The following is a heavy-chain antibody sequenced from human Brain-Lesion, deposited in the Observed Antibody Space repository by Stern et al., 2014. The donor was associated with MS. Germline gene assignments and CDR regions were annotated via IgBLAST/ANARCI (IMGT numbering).Heavy chain of an antibody. CDR1: GFTFSNYW. V-gene: IGHV3-7*01. Sequence: EMQLVESGGGLVQPGGSLRLSCAASGFTFSNYWMNWVRQAQGKGLEWVANGKQDGSETYYVDSVKGRFTISRDNAKNSLYLQVNSLRAEDTAVYYCVRAAFTTGWYYWYFDLWGRGTLVTVSS. J-gene: IGHJ2*01. CDR2: GKQDGSET. CDR3: VRAAFTTGWYYWYFDL. D-gene: IGHD6-19*01.